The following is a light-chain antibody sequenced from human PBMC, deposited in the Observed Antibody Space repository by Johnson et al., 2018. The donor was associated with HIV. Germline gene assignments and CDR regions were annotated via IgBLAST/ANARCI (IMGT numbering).Light chain of an antibody. J-gene: IGLJ1*01. Sequence: QSVLTQPPSVSAAPGQTVTISCSGSSSHVGSSFVSWYRQVPGTAPKLLIYDNNKRPSGIPGRLSGSKSGPSATRGITGLQTGDEADYYCGTWDSSLTSYVFGTGTKVTVL. CDR3: GTWDSSLTSYV. CDR1: SSHVGSSF. V-gene: IGLV1-51*01. CDR2: DNN.